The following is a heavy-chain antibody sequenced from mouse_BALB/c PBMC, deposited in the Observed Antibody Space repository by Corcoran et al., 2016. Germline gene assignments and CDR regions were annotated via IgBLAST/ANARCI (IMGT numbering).Heavy chain of an antibody. CDR3: ARKYGKGIYFDY. V-gene: IGHV14-3*02. D-gene: IGHD2-10*02. CDR1: GFKIKDTY. Sequence: EVKLQQSGAERVKPGASVKLSCTASGFKIKDTYMHWVKQRPEQGLEWIGRIDPANGNTKYDPKFQGKATITADTYSNTAYLQLSSLTSEDTAVYYCARKYGKGIYFDYWGQGTTLTVSS. J-gene: IGHJ2*01. CDR2: IDPANGNT.